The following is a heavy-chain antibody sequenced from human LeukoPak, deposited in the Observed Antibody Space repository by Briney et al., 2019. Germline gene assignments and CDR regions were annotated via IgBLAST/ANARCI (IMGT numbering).Heavy chain of an antibody. CDR1: GFSFNTYG. CDR3: VRVQWWYFDL. CDR2: ISGSGDRT. Sequence: GGSLRLSCAASGFSFNTYGMTWVRQAPGKGLEWVSAISGSGDRTFYADSVKGRSTVSRDSFKNTLSLQMNSLRAEDTAIYAKVRVQWWYFDLWGRGTLVTVSS. V-gene: IGHV3-23*01. D-gene: IGHD6-19*01. J-gene: IGHJ2*01.